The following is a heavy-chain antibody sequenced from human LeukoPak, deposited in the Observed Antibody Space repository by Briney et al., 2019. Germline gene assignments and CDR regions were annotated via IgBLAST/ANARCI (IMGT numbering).Heavy chain of an antibody. CDR3: ARGRAARPRRHGSNWFDP. J-gene: IGHJ5*02. V-gene: IGHV6-1*01. Sequence: SQTLSLTCAVSGDTFSSNSAAWDWLRQSPSRGLESLVRTYYRSKWYNDYAVSVKSRITINPDTSKNQFSLQLNSVTPEDTAVYYCARGRAARPRRHGSNWFDPWGQGTLVTVSS. CDR1: GDTFSSNSAA. CDR2: TYYRSKWYN. D-gene: IGHD6-6*01.